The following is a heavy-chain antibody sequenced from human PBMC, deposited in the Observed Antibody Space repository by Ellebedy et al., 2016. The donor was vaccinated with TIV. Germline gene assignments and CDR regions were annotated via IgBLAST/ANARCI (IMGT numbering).Heavy chain of an antibody. V-gene: IGHV1-18*01. D-gene: IGHD3-22*01. CDR1: GYTFTSYG. CDR3: AREPYYYDSSGYPDY. J-gene: IGHJ4*02. CDR2: ISAYNGNT. Sequence: AASVKVSCKASGYTFTSYGISWVRQAPGQGLEWMGWISAYNGNTNYAQKLQGRVTMTTDTSTSTAYMELRSLRSDDTAVYYCAREPYYYDSSGYPDYWGQGTLVTVSS.